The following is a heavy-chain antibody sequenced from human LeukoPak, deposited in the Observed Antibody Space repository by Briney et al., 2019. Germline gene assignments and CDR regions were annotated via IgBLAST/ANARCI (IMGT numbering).Heavy chain of an antibody. CDR1: GFTFDDYA. D-gene: IGHD1-1*01. V-gene: IGHV3-9*01. CDR3: AKDNWNDFDYFDY. CDR2: TSWNSGSI. Sequence: GRSLRLSCAASGFTFDDYAMHWVRQAPGKGLEWVSGTSWNSGSIGYADSVKGRFTISRDNAKNSLYLQMNSLRAEDTALYYCAKDNWNDFDYFDYWGQGTLVTVSS. J-gene: IGHJ4*02.